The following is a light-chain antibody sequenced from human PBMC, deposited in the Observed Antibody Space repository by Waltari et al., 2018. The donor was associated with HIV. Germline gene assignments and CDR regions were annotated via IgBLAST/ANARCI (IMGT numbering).Light chain of an antibody. CDR3: AAWDDSLSGYV. Sequence: QSVLTQPPSASGTPGQRVTISCSGSSSNIGSNTVNWYQQVPGTAPKLLIYSNNQRPSGVPDRVAGSKSGTSASLAISGLQSGDEADYYCAAWDDSLSGYVFGTGTKVTVL. J-gene: IGLJ1*01. V-gene: IGLV1-44*01. CDR1: SSNIGSNT. CDR2: SNN.